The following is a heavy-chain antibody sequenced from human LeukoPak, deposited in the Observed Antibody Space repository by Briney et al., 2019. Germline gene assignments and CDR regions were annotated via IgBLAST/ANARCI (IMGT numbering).Heavy chain of an antibody. V-gene: IGHV4-34*01. CDR3: AREITVIGAFDI. CDR1: GGSFSGYY. CDR2: INHSGST. Sequence: SETLSLTCAVYGGSFSGYYWCWIRQPPGKGLEWIGEINHSGSTNYNPSLKSRVTISVDTSKNQFSLKLSSVTAADTAVYYCAREITVIGAFDIWGQGTMVTVSS. D-gene: IGHD4-11*01. J-gene: IGHJ3*02.